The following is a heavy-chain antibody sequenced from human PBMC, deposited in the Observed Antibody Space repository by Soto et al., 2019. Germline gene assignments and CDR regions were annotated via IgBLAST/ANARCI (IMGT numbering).Heavy chain of an antibody. CDR2: FNPNSGDT. CDR1: GYTFTAYS. D-gene: IGHD6-19*01. Sequence: GASVKVSCKASGYTFTAYSMHWVRQAPGQGLEWIGWFNPNSGDTVYAEKFQGRVTLTRDTSISTAYMELSSLRSDDTALYYCAREASAVHALDYWGQGTLVTVSS. CDR3: AREASAVHALDY. V-gene: IGHV1-2*02. J-gene: IGHJ4*02.